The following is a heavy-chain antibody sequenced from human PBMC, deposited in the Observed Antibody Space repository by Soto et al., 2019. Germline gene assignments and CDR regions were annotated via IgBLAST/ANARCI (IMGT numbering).Heavy chain of an antibody. CDR2: IHYSAGT. CDR1: GGSLSSGGHY. V-gene: IGHV4-30-4*01. CDR3: AREPPGPAFYDY. J-gene: IGHJ4*02. Sequence: PSETLSLTCTVSGGSLSSGGHYWSWIRQPPGKGLEWIGYIHYSAGTYSNPSLKSRVSISLDTSMNQFSLKLSSVTAADTAVYYCAREPPGPAFYDYWGQGTLVTVSS. D-gene: IGHD3-3*02.